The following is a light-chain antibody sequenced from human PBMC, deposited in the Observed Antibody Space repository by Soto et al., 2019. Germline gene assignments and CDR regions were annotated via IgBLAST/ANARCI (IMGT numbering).Light chain of an antibody. CDR2: VGTGGIVG. CDR3: GADHGSGSNFAYV. J-gene: IGLJ1*01. V-gene: IGLV9-49*01. Sequence: QAVVTQPPSASASLGASVTLTCTLSSGYSNYKVDWYQQRPGKGPRFVMRVGTGGIVGSKGDGIPDRFSVLGSGLNRYLTIKNIQEEDESDYYCGADHGSGSNFAYVFGTGTKVTVL. CDR1: SGYSNYK.